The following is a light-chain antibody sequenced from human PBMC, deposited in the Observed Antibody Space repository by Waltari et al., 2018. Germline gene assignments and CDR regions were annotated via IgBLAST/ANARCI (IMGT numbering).Light chain of an antibody. CDR1: SGSVSTSYY. CDR3: VLYMGRGIAV. CDR2: STN. J-gene: IGLJ3*02. Sequence: QTVVTQEPSFSVSPGGTVTLTCGLNSGSVSTSYYPIWYQQTPGQAPRTLIYSTNSRSAGVPDRFSGSILGNKAALTITGAQADDESDYYCVLYMGRGIAVFGGGTKLTVV. V-gene: IGLV8-61*01.